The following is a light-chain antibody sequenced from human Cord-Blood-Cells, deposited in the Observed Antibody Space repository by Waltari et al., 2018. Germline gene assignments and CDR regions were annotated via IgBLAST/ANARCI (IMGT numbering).Light chain of an antibody. CDR1: SSDVGGFNY. V-gene: IGLV2-14*01. CDR3: SSYTSSSTYV. J-gene: IGLJ1*01. CDR2: DVS. Sequence: QSALTHPASVSGSPGQSITISCTGTSSDVGGFNYVPWYQQHPGKAPKLMIYDVSKRPSGVSNRFSGSKSGNTASLTISGLQAEDEADYYCSSYTSSSTYVFGTGTKVTVL.